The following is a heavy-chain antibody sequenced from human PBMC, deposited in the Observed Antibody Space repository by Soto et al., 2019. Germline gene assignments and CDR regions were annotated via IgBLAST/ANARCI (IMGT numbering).Heavy chain of an antibody. V-gene: IGHV1-18*01. CDR3: ARASYYDSSGYPLSWGMDV. Sequence: ASVKVSCKASGYTFTSYGISWVRQAPGQGVEWMGWISAYNGNTNYAQKLQGRVTMTTDTSTSTAYMELRSLRSDDTAVYYCARASYYDSSGYPLSWGMDVWGQGTTVTVSS. CDR1: GYTFTSYG. J-gene: IGHJ6*02. D-gene: IGHD3-22*01. CDR2: ISAYNGNT.